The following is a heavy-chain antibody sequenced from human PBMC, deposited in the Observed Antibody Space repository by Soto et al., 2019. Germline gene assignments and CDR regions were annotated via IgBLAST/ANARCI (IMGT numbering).Heavy chain of an antibody. D-gene: IGHD3-10*01. CDR1: GITVSNVW. Sequence: PGGSLRLSCAASGITVSNVWMTWIRQAPGKGLEWVGRIKSKTDGSTKEYGTPVTDRFIISRAESQNTVDLQVHALRTEDRACYYCATPRPESYGNGVWGHGALVTVSS. J-gene: IGHJ4*01. CDR2: IKSKTDGSTK. CDR3: ATPRPESYGNGV. V-gene: IGHV3-15*01.